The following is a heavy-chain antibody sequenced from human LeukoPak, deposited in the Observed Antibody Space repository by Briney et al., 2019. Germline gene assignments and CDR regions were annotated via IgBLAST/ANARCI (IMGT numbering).Heavy chain of an antibody. CDR3: ARGRRIKDAFDI. CDR2: ISSSSSSYI. Sequence: PGGSLRLSCAASGFTFSSYSMNWVRQAPGKGLEWVSSISSSSSSYIYYADSVKGRFTISRDNAKNSLYLQMNSLRAEDTAVYYCARGRRIKDAFDIWGQGTMVTVSS. J-gene: IGHJ3*02. D-gene: IGHD3-10*01. V-gene: IGHV3-21*01. CDR1: GFTFSSYS.